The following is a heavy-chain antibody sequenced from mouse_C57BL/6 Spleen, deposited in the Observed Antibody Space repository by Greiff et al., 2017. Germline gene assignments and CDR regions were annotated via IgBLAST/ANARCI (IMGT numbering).Heavy chain of an antibody. CDR2: IYWDDDQ. Sequence: QVQLKESGPGILQSSQTLRLPCSFSGFSLSTSGMGVSWIRQPSGKGLEWLAHIYWDDDQRYNPSRKSRLTISKDTSRNQVFLKITSVDTADTATYYCARRANWDVGYFDVWGTGTTVTVSS. J-gene: IGHJ1*03. CDR3: ARRANWDVGYFDV. D-gene: IGHD4-1*01. CDR1: GFSLSTSGMG. V-gene: IGHV8-12*01.